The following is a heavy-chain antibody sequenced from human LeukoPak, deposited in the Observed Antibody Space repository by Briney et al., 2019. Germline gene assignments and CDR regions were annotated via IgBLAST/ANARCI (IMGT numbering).Heavy chain of an antibody. CDR3: ATSHDVKTAPYDL. Sequence: SETLSLTCTVCGGSISSYCWSWVRQSPGKGLEWIGYIFTSGRTDYNPSLKSRVTMSVDTSKNQLSMELRFLTAADTAVYYCATSHDVKTAPYDLCGQGTLVTVSS. D-gene: IGHD2-21*01. CDR1: GGSISSYC. V-gene: IGHV4-4*09. CDR2: IFTSGRT. J-gene: IGHJ5*02.